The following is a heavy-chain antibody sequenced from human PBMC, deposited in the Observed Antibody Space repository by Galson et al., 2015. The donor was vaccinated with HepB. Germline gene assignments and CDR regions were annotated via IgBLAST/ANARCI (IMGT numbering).Heavy chain of an antibody. J-gene: IGHJ4*02. D-gene: IGHD3-22*01. CDR3: ARGPAGYDSSGYFDF. V-gene: IGHV1-8*01. CDR1: GFTFTSYD. CDR2: MSPKSGNT. Sequence: SVKASCKASGFTFTSYDINWVRQATGQGLEWMGWMSPKSGNTGYAQKFKGRVTMTWDTSISTAYMELSRLRSEDTAVYYCARGPAGYDSSGYFDFWGQGTLVTVSS.